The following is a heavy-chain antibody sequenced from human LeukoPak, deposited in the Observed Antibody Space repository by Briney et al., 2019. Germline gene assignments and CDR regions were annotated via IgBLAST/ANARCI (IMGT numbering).Heavy chain of an antibody. Sequence: SETLSLTCTVTSGFVSSYYWSWIRQPPGKGLELIGYSCYSGSTYYNSSLKSRVAISVDASKHQFSLRLTSVTAADTAMYYCARQITIFGVLTPREFDYWGQGSLVTVSS. V-gene: IGHV4-59*08. CDR2: SCYSGST. CDR1: SGFVSSYY. CDR3: ARQITIFGVLTPREFDY. D-gene: IGHD3-3*01. J-gene: IGHJ4*02.